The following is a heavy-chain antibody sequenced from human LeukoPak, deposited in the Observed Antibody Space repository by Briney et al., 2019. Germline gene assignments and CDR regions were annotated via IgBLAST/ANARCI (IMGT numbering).Heavy chain of an antibody. V-gene: IGHV1-3*01. Sequence: ASVKDSCKASGYTFTSYAMHWVRQAPGQRLEWMGWINAGNGNTKYSQKFQGRVTITRDTSASTAYMELSSLRSEDTAVYYCARGGEYDWSVLDPWGQGTLVTVSS. D-gene: IGHD3-16*01. J-gene: IGHJ5*02. CDR3: ARGGEYDWSVLDP. CDR1: GYTFTSYA. CDR2: INAGNGNT.